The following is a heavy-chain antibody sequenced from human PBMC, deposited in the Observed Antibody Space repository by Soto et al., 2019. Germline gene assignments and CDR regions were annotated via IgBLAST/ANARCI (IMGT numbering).Heavy chain of an antibody. J-gene: IGHJ4*02. V-gene: IGHV4-34*01. CDR1: GGSICGYY. CDR3: ARDKITGPCDY. Sequence: SVPLSVTCSVSGGSICGYYGSCIRQPPGKGLEWIGEINHSGSTNYNPSLKSRVTISVDTSKNQFSLKLTSVTAADTAVYYCARDKITGPCDYWGQGTLVTASS. D-gene: IGHD2-8*02. CDR2: INHSGST.